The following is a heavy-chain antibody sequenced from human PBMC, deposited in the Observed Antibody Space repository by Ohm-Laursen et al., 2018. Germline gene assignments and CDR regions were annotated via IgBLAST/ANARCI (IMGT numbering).Heavy chain of an antibody. CDR3: ARGPLIAGYGMDV. J-gene: IGHJ6*02. D-gene: IGHD6-13*01. CDR1: GGTFSSYA. CDR2: IIPIFGTA. V-gene: IGHV1-69*01. Sequence: GSSVKVSCKASGGTFSSYAISWVRQAPGRGLEWMGGIIPIFGTANYAQKFQGRVTITADESTSTAYMELSSLRSEDTAVYYCARGPLIAGYGMDVWGQDHGHRLL.